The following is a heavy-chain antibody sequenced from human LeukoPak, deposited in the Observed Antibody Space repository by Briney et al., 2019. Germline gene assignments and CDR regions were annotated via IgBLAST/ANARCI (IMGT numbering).Heavy chain of an antibody. V-gene: IGHV3-21*01. CDR1: GFTFSSHS. Sequence: GGSLRLSCAASGFTFSSHSMNWVRQAPGKGLEWVSSISSSSSYIYYADSVKGRFTISRDNAKNSLYLQMNSLRAEDTAVYYCARPYSGSAKGTFDIWGQGTMVTVSS. J-gene: IGHJ3*02. CDR3: ARPYSGSAKGTFDI. CDR2: ISSSSSYI. D-gene: IGHD1-26*01.